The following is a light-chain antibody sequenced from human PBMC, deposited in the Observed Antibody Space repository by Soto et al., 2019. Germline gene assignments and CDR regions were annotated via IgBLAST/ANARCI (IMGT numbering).Light chain of an antibody. Sequence: EIVLTQSPATLSLSPGERVTLSCRTSQSVSKYFAWYQQKPGRAPRLLIYDASSRATGIPARFICSGSGTDFTLTISSLEPEDFAIYYCQQRSNWPITVGQGTRLEIK. CDR2: DAS. V-gene: IGKV3-11*01. CDR3: QQRSNWPIT. J-gene: IGKJ5*01. CDR1: QSVSKY.